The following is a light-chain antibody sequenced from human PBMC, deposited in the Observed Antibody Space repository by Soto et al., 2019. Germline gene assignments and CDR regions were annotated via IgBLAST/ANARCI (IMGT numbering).Light chain of an antibody. CDR2: LAT. CDR1: QDISRF. V-gene: IGKV1-17*03. Sequence: DIQMTQSPSAVSASVGDRVTITCRASQDISRFLAWFQQNPGKVPKRLVYLATALQNGAPSRFSGSCSWTGFNFTISSLQPEDFSNYYCLQHFAYPVTFGQGNKVDIK. J-gene: IGKJ1*01. CDR3: LQHFAYPVT.